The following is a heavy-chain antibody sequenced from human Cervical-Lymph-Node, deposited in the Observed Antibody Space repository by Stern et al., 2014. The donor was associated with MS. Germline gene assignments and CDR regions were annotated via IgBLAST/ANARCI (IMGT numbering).Heavy chain of an antibody. V-gene: IGHV1-18*01. CDR2: INAYNDNA. CDR3: ARGAYSSSSLGGN. Sequence: QVQLVQSGAEVKKPGAAVKVSCKASGDTFTSYGFTWVRQAPGQGLEWMGCINAYNDNATYAKNLQGRVTMTTDTSTSTAYMELRSLRSDDTAVYYCARGAYSSSSLGGNWGQGTLVTVSS. D-gene: IGHD6-6*01. J-gene: IGHJ4*02. CDR1: GDTFTSYG.